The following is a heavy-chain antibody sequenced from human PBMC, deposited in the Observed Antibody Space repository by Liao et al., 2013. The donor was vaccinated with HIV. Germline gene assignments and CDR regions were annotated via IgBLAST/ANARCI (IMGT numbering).Heavy chain of an antibody. J-gene: IGHJ4*02. CDR3: ARETHIVVVIAYDY. CDR2: IYYSGST. D-gene: IGHD2-21*01. CDR1: GGTISSSSYF. Sequence: QVQLQESGPGLVKPSETLSLTCTVSGGTISSSSYFWGWIRQPPGKGLEWIGSIYYSGSTYYSPSLKSRVTMSVDTSKNQFSLKLSSVTAADTAVYYCARETHIVVVIAYDYWGPRDPWSPSPQ. V-gene: IGHV4-39*07.